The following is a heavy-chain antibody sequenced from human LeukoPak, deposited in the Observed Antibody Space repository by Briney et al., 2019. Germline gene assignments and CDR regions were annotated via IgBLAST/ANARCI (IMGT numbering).Heavy chain of an antibody. D-gene: IGHD6-13*01. J-gene: IGHJ4*02. CDR1: GYTFTSYA. CDR2: INAGNGNT. V-gene: IGHV1-3*01. Sequence: GASVKVSCKASGYTFTSYAMHWVRQAPGQRLEWMGWINAGNGNTKYSQKFQGRVTITRDTSASTAYMELSSLRSEDTAVYHCARVGVGSSWYEVKYYFDYWGQGTLVTVSS. CDR3: ARVGVGSSWYEVKYYFDY.